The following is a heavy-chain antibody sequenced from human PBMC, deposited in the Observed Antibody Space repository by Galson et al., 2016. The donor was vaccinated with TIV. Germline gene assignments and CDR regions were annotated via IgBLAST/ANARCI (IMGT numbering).Heavy chain of an antibody. CDR2: ISSDGNNK. CDR1: GFIISPYG. J-gene: IGHJ4*02. CDR3: ASETFYYDIRDYAPLGF. V-gene: IGHV3-30*03. Sequence: SLRLSCAASGFIISPYGLHWVRQAPGKGLEWVAVISSDGNNKDYADSVKGRFTISRDNSKNTLYLQMSSRRPEDTVVYYCASETFYYDIRDYAPLGFWGQGTLVTVSS. D-gene: IGHD3-22*01.